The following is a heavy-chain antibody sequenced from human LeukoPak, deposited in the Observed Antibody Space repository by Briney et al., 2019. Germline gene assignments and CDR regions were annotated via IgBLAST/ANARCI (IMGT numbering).Heavy chain of an antibody. CDR1: GYTFTSYG. V-gene: IGHV1-18*01. J-gene: IGHJ5*02. CDR3: ARELGVRGVTNWFDP. Sequence: ASVKVSCKASGYTFTSYGISWVRQAPGQGLEWMGWISAYNGNTNYAQKLQGRVTMTTDTSTSTAYMELRSLRSDDTAVYYCARELGVRGVTNWFDPWGQGTLVTVSS. D-gene: IGHD3-10*01. CDR2: ISAYNGNT.